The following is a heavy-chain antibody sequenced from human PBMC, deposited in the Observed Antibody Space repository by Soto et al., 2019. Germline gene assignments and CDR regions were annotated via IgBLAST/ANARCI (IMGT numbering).Heavy chain of an antibody. D-gene: IGHD2-2*02. J-gene: IGHJ5*02. CDR3: ARAPLDIVVVPAAIPGPWFDP. V-gene: IGHV4-30-4*01. Sequence: PSETLSLTCTVSGGSISSGDYYWSWIRQPPGKGLEWIGYIYYSGSTYYNPSPKSRVTISVDTSKNQFSLKLSSVTAADTAVYYCARAPLDIVVVPAAIPGPWFDPWGQGTLVTVSS. CDR2: IYYSGST. CDR1: GGSISSGDYY.